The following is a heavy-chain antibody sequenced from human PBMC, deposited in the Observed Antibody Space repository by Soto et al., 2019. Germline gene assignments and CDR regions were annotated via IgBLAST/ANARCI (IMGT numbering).Heavy chain of an antibody. CDR3: AQDLLRPGRAYGMDV. Sequence: QVQLVESGGGVVQPGRSLRLSCAASGFTFSSYGMHWVRQAPGKGLEWVAVISYEGSNKYYADSVKGRFTLSRDNSNNTLYLQMNSRRAEDTAVYYCAQDLLRPGRAYGMDVWGQGTTVTVSS. V-gene: IGHV3-30*18. CDR1: GFTFSSYG. J-gene: IGHJ6*02. CDR2: ISYEGSNK.